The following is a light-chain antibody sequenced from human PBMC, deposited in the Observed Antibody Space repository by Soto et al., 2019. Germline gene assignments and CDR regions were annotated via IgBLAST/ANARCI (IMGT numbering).Light chain of an antibody. Sequence: EMVMTQSPATLSVSPGERATLSCRASQTVGSNLAWYQQKPGQAPRLLIYGASTRVTGIPARFSGSGSGTEFTLTISRLEPEDFAVYYCQQYGSSPFTFGPGTKVDIK. CDR1: QTVGSN. J-gene: IGKJ3*01. V-gene: IGKV3-15*01. CDR3: QQYGSSPFT. CDR2: GAS.